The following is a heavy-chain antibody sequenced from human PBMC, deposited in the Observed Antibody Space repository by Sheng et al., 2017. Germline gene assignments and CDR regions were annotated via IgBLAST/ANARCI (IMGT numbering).Heavy chain of an antibody. CDR1: GFTFSNYG. CDR2: LSHDGSEE. Sequence: QVQLVESGGDVVQPGRSLRLSCVASGFTFSNYGMHWVRQAPGKGLECVGVLSHDGSEEYYAKSVKGRFTISRDNSKNKLYLQMNSLRAEDTAVYFCARDQGDGYNQIDYWGQGTLVTVSS. J-gene: IGHJ4*02. CDR3: ARDQGDGYNQIDY. V-gene: IGHV3-30*19. D-gene: IGHD5-12*01.